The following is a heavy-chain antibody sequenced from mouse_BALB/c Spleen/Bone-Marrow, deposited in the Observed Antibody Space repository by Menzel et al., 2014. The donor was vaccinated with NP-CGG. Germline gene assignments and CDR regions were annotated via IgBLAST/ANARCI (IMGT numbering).Heavy chain of an antibody. CDR3: TRGRRDAMDY. Sequence: QVQLQQSGAELVKPGASVKLSCKASGYTFTSYYMYWVKQRPGQGLEWIGEINPSNGGTNFNEKFKSKATLTADKSSSTAYMQLSSLTSEDSAVYYCTRGRRDAMDYWGQGTSVTVSS. CDR2: INPSNGGT. CDR1: GYTFTSYY. V-gene: IGHV1S81*02. J-gene: IGHJ4*01.